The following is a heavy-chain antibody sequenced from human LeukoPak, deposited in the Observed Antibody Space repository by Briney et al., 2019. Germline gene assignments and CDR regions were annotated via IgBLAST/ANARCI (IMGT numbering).Heavy chain of an antibody. Sequence: SVKVSCKACGDTFTNYAINWVRQAPGQGLESMGRIFPIFGSLYYAQKFQGRVTISTDESPTIAYMELSSLTSEDTAVYYCARDGADGYIGFVWGQGTMLTVSS. J-gene: IGHJ3*01. CDR1: GDTFTNYA. D-gene: IGHD5-24*01. CDR3: ARDGADGYIGFV. CDR2: IFPIFGSL. V-gene: IGHV1-69*05.